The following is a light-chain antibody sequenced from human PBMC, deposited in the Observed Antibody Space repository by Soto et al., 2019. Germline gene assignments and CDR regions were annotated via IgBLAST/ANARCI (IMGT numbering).Light chain of an antibody. V-gene: IGKV3-15*01. CDR2: HAS. CDR3: QQYNNWPPWT. J-gene: IGKJ1*01. CDR1: QSVSTY. Sequence: EIVLTQSPATLSLSPGERATLSCRASQSVSTYLAWYQQRPGQAPRLLIYHASTRATGIPARFSGSGSGTEFTLTISSLQSEDFAVYYCQQYNNWPPWTFGQGTKVDIK.